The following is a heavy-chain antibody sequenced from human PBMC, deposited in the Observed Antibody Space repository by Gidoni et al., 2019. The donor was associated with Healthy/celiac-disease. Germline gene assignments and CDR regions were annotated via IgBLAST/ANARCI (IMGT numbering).Heavy chain of an antibody. CDR3: ASSTYYYDSSGYYYGY. Sequence: QLHLQESVPGLVKPSETLSLTCTVSAGSISSISYYWGWIRQPPGKGLEWIGSIYYSGSTYYNPSLKSRVTISVDTSKNQFSLKLSSVTAADTAVYYCASSTYYYDSSGYYYGYWGQGTLVTVSS. J-gene: IGHJ4*02. CDR2: IYYSGST. V-gene: IGHV4-39*01. CDR1: AGSISSISYY. D-gene: IGHD3-22*01.